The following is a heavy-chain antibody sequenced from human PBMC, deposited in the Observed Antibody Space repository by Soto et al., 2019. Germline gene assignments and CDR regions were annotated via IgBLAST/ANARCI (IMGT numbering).Heavy chain of an antibody. J-gene: IGHJ6*02. CDR2: TYYRSKWYN. V-gene: IGHV6-1*01. CDR1: GDSVSSNSAA. CDR3: AREGIVVVNYYYYYGLAG. Sequence: SQTLSLTCAISGDSVSSNSAAWNWIRQSPSRGLEWLGRTYYRSKWYNDYAVSVKSRITINPDTSKNQFSLQLNSVTPEDTAVYDCAREGIVVVNYYYYYGLAGRGQGTTVTVS. D-gene: IGHD3-22*01.